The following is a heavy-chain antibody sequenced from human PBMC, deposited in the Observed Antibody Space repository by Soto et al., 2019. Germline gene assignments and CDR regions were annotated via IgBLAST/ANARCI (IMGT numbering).Heavy chain of an antibody. CDR2: INPSSGDK. CDR3: VKGLSWRQLAF. Sequence: GSSVKVSCKASGYTFINFFIQWVRQAPGQGLEWMGWINPSSGDKQYVEKFQDRVTMTRDASISTAHMELRRLTTDDTAVYYCVKGLSWRQLAFWGQRTSVTVSS. CDR1: GYTFINFF. V-gene: IGHV1-2*02. D-gene: IGHD1-1*01. J-gene: IGHJ4*02.